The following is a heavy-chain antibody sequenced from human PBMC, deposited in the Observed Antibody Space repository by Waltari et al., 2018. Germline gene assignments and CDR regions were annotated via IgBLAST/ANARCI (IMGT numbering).Heavy chain of an antibody. Sequence: QVQLQESGPGLVMPSETLSLTCTVSAGSISSDYWTWIRQPPGKGLEWIGSIYSTGTTTYNPSLKGRATLSLDTSKKHFSLKLSSVTAADTAVYYCARGGGSYLGWFDPWGQGTLVTVSS. J-gene: IGHJ5*02. D-gene: IGHD1-26*01. CDR3: ARGGGSYLGWFDP. CDR2: IYSTGTT. V-gene: IGHV4-59*01. CDR1: AGSISSDY.